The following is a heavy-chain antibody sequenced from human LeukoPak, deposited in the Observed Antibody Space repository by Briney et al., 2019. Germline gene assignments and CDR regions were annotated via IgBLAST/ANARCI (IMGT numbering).Heavy chain of an antibody. CDR2: IIPIFGTA. V-gene: IGHV1-69*13. D-gene: IGHD2-15*01. J-gene: IGHJ4*02. CDR3: ARVPPLAYCSGGSCYRFDY. Sequence: ASVKVSCKASGGTFSSYAISWVRQAPGQGLEWMGGIIPIFGTANYAQKFQGRVTITADESTSTAYMELSSLRSEDTAVYYCARVPPLAYCSGGSCYRFDYWGQGTLVTVSS. CDR1: GGTFSSYA.